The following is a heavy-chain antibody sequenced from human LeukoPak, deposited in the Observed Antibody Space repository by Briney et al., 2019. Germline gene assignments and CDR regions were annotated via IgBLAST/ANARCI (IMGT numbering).Heavy chain of an antibody. CDR3: ARDKIVVVASYYYYYGMDV. J-gene: IGHJ6*02. CDR2: IKQDGSEK. D-gene: IGHD3-22*01. Sequence: GGSLRLSCAASGFTFSSYWMSWVRQAPGKGLEWVANIKQDGSEKYYVDSVKGRFTISRDNAKNSLYLQKNSLRAEDTAVYYCARDKIVVVASYYYYYGMDVWGQGTTVTVSS. CDR1: GFTFSSYW. V-gene: IGHV3-7*03.